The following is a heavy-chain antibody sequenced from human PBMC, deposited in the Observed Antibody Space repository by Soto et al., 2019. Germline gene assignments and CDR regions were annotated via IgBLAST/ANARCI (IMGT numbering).Heavy chain of an antibody. CDR3: ATMGTPATGLYYFDN. D-gene: IGHD1-7*01. Sequence: QVQLQESGPGLVKPSQTLSLTCTVSGGSISSGNYYWSWIRQPPGKGLGWIGFMSYSGTTSYNASLKSRVPISVDTAKSQFSLNLSFVTAADTAVYYCATMGTPATGLYYFDNWGQGTLVTVSS. V-gene: IGHV4-30-4*01. CDR2: MSYSGTT. CDR1: GGSISSGNYY. J-gene: IGHJ4*02.